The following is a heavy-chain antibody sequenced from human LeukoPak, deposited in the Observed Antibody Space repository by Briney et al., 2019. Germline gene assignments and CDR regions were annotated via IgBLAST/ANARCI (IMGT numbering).Heavy chain of an antibody. V-gene: IGHV1-69*10. CDR2: IIPILGIA. D-gene: IGHD2-2*02. J-gene: IGHJ6*02. Sequence: SVTVSFKASGGTFISYAISWVRQAPGQGLEWMGGIIPILGIAKYAQKFKGRVTITADKSTSTAYMERSSLRSEDTAVYYCARDSLGYCSSTSCYKQYYYYGMDVWGQGTTVTVSS. CDR3: ARDSLGYCSSTSCYKQYYYYGMDV. CDR1: GGTFISYA.